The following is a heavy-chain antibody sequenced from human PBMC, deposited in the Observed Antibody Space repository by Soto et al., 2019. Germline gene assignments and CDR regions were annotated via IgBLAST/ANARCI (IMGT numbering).Heavy chain of an antibody. CDR1: GFTFDDYA. CDR3: AKDIFVVVVAATMGAFDI. J-gene: IGHJ3*02. D-gene: IGHD2-15*01. V-gene: IGHV3-9*01. Sequence: GGSLRLSCAASGFTFDDYAMHWVRQAPGKGLEWVSGISWNSGSIGYADSVKGRFTISRDNAKNSLYLQMNSLRAEDTALYYCAKDIFVVVVAATMGAFDIWGQGTMVTV. CDR2: ISWNSGSI.